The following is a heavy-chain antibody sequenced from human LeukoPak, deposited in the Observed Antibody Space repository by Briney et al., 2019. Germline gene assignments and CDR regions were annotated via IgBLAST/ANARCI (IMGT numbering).Heavy chain of an antibody. CDR2: ISSSSSYI. V-gene: IGHV3-21*01. D-gene: IGHD6-19*01. CDR1: GFTFSSYS. Sequence: PGGSLRLSCAASGFTFSSYSMNWVRQAPGKGLEWVSSISSSSSYIYYADSVKGRFTISRDNAKNSLYLQMNSLRAEDTAVYYCARGAVAGPSRFDPWGQGTLVTVSS. CDR3: ARGAVAGPSRFDP. J-gene: IGHJ5*02.